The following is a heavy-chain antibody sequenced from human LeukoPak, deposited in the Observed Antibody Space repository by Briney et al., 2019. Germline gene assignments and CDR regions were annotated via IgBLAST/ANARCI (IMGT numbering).Heavy chain of an antibody. CDR3: AKDGSGSYYLPYSSFDY. J-gene: IGHJ4*02. V-gene: IGHV3-48*01. CDR2: ITSDSSTM. D-gene: IGHD3-10*01. CDR1: GFTFSSYS. Sequence: GGSLRLSCAASGFTFSSYSMNWVRQAPGQGLEWVSYITSDSSTMFYADSVKGRFTASRDNAENSMYLQMNSLRAEDTAVYYCAKDGSGSYYLPYSSFDYWGQGTLVTVSS.